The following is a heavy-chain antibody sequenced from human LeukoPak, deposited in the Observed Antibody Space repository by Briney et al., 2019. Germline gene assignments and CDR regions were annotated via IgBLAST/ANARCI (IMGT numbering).Heavy chain of an antibody. Sequence: SETLSPTCAVYGGSFSGYYWSWIRQPPGKGLEWIGEINHSGSTNYNPSLKSRVTISVDTSKNQFSLKLSSVTAADTAVYYRARLLKYYYDSSGYYNTWGQGTLVTVSS. CDR2: INHSGST. J-gene: IGHJ5*02. CDR1: GGSFSGYY. D-gene: IGHD3-22*01. V-gene: IGHV4-34*01. CDR3: ARLLKYYYDSSGYYNT.